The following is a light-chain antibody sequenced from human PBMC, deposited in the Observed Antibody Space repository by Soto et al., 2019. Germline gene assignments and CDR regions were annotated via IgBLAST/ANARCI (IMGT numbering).Light chain of an antibody. CDR2: DVS. CDR3: RSYTSSSTLGV. CDR1: SSDVGGYNY. Sequence: QSALTQPASVSGSPGQSITISCTGTSSDVGGYNYVSWYQQHPGKAPKLMIYDVSNRPSAVSNRLSGSKSGNTASLTISGLQAEDEADHYCRSYTSSSTLGVFGGGTKLTVL. J-gene: IGLJ2*01. V-gene: IGLV2-14*01.